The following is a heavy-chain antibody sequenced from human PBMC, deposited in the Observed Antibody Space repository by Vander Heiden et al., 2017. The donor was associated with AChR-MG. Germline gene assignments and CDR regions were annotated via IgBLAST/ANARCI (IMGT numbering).Heavy chain of an antibody. D-gene: IGHD5-18*01. CDR2: IYPGDSDT. CDR3: ARGRGVGYSYGGTDAFDI. CDR1: GYSFTSYW. Sequence: EVQLVQSGAEAKKPGESLKISCKGFGYSFTSYWIGWVRQMPGKGLEWMGIIYPGDSDTRYSPSFQGQVTISADKSISTAYLQWSSLKASDTAMYYCARGRGVGYSYGGTDAFDIWGQGTMVTVSS. J-gene: IGHJ3*02. V-gene: IGHV5-51*03.